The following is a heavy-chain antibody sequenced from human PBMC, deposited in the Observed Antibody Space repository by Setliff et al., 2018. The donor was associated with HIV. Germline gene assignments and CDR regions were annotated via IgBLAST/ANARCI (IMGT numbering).Heavy chain of an antibody. J-gene: IGHJ1*01. Sequence: ASVKVSCKASGYSFSDYYIHWVRQAPGHGFQWMGVINPSGGSTIYAQKFQGRVTMTRDTSTSTVYMQLSTLRSEDTAVYYCARERLGRSGFEYLQHWGQGTLVTVSS. V-gene: IGHV1-46*01. CDR3: ARERLGRSGFEYLQH. D-gene: IGHD3-22*01. CDR1: GYSFSDYY. CDR2: INPSGGST.